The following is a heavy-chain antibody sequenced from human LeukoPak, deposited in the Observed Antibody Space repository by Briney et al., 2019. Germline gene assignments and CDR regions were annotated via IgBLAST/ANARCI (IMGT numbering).Heavy chain of an antibody. CDR1: GFTFSSYG. CDR3: ATETVVSSSIDY. V-gene: IGHV3-33*01. Sequence: GGSLRLSCAASGFTFSSYGMHWVRQAPGKGLEWVAVIWYDESNKYYADSVKGRFTISRDNSKNTLYLQMNSLRAEDTAVYYCATETVVSSSIDYWGQGTLVTVSS. D-gene: IGHD4-23*01. CDR2: IWYDESNK. J-gene: IGHJ4*02.